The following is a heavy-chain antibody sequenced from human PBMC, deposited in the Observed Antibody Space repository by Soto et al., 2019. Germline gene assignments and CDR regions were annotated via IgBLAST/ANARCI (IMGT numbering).Heavy chain of an antibody. Sequence: GESLKISCKGSGYSFTSYWIGWVRQMPGKGLEWMGIIYPGDSDTRYSPSFQGQVTISADKSISTAYLQLSSLKASDTAMYYCARKRVEQLDAFDIWGQGTMVTVSS. CDR2: IYPGDSDT. V-gene: IGHV5-51*01. D-gene: IGHD6-13*01. J-gene: IGHJ3*02. CDR1: GYSFTSYW. CDR3: ARKRVEQLDAFDI.